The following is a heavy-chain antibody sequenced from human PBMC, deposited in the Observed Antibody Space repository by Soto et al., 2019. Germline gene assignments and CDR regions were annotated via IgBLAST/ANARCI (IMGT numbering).Heavy chain of an antibody. CDR1: GYSISSGYY. J-gene: IGHJ4*02. V-gene: IGHV4-38-2*01. CDR2: MYHSGST. D-gene: IGHD3-22*01. CDR3: ARVSYFDGGGFFYYFDY. Sequence: SETLSLTCAVSGYSISSGYYWGFIRQPPGKGLQWIGNMYHSGSTYYNPSLKSRVTISIDTSKNQFSLKLSSVTAADEAIYYCARVSYFDGGGFFYYFDYWGQGTLVTVSS.